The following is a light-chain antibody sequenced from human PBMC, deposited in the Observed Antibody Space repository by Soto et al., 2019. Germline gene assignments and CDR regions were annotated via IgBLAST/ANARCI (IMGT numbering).Light chain of an antibody. Sequence: DIQMTQSPSSLSASVGDRVTIPCRASQDISNYLAWYQQKTGKVPKLLIYAASSLQSGVPSRFSGTGSGTDFTLTISSLHPEDVATYFCQKYDSAPRTFGQWTKVEIK. CDR2: AAS. V-gene: IGKV1-27*01. CDR3: QKYDSAPRT. CDR1: QDISNY. J-gene: IGKJ1*01.